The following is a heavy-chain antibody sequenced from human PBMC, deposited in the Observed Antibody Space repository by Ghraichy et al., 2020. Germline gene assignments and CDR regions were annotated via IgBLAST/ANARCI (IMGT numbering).Heavy chain of an antibody. Sequence: GGSLRLSCAASGFTFSTYAMYWVRQAPGKGLEWVAFIRYDGSNKYYADSVRGRFTISRDNSKNTLSLQMNSLRAEDTAVYYCAKDAFDIAGVSYDMDVWGQGTTVTVSS. CDR1: GFTFSTYA. CDR3: AKDAFDIAGVSYDMDV. V-gene: IGHV3-30*02. J-gene: IGHJ6*02. CDR2: IRYDGSNK. D-gene: IGHD2-2*01.